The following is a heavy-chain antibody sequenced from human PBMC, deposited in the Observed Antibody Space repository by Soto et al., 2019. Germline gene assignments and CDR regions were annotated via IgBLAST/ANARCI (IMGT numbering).Heavy chain of an antibody. CDR2: IYYDGSNR. D-gene: IGHD2-8*01. CDR3: ARAFCTNGVCYYFFDY. Sequence: GGSLRLSCAASGFTFGTYAMHWVRQAPGKGLEWVAVIYYDGSNRYYGDAVKGRFTISRDNSKSTLYLQMSSLRAEDTAVYYCARAFCTNGVCYYFFDYWGHGTLVTVFS. V-gene: IGHV3-33*01. J-gene: IGHJ4*01. CDR1: GFTFGTYA.